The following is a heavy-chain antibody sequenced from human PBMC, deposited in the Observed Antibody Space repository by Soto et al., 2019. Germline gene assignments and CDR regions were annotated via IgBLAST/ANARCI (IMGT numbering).Heavy chain of an antibody. CDR3: ARGRGYCSGGSCYAAFDI. Sequence: QVQLVQSGAEVKKPGASVKVSCKASGYTFTGYYMHWVRQAPGQGLEWMGWINPNSGGTNYEQKFQGWVTMTRDTSISTAYMELSRLRSDDTAVYYCARGRGYCSGGSCYAAFDIWGQGTMVTVSS. CDR2: INPNSGGT. J-gene: IGHJ3*02. CDR1: GYTFTGYY. V-gene: IGHV1-2*04. D-gene: IGHD2-15*01.